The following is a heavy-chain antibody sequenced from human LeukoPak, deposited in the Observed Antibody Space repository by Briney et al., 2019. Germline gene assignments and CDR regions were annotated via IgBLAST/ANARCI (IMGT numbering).Heavy chain of an antibody. CDR3: ARRWLVGATPFDY. Sequence: SETLSLTCAVYGGSFSGYYWSWIRQPPGEGLEWIGEINHSGSTNYNPSLKSRVTISVDTSKNQFSLKLSSVTAADTAVYYCARRWLVGATPFDYWGQGTLVTVSS. D-gene: IGHD1-26*01. V-gene: IGHV4-34*01. CDR2: INHSGST. J-gene: IGHJ4*02. CDR1: GGSFSGYY.